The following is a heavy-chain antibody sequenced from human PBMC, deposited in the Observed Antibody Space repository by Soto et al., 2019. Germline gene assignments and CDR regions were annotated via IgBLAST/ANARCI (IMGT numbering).Heavy chain of an antibody. CDR1: GFTFSSYG. J-gene: IGHJ6*02. CDR3: AKDTQAGSYYYYGMDV. V-gene: IGHV3-30*18. CDR2: ISYDGSNK. Sequence: VGSLRLSCAASGFTFSSYGMHWVRQAPGKGLEWVAVISYDGSNKYYADSVKGRFTISRDNSKNTLYLQMNSLRAEDTAVYYCAKDTQAGSYYYYGMDVWGQGTTVTVS.